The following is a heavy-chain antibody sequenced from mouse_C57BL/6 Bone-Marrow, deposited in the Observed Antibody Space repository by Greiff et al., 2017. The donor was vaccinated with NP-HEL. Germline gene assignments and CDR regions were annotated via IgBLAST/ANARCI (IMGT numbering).Heavy chain of an antibody. J-gene: IGHJ2*01. CDR2: IRNKANGYTT. V-gene: IGHV7-3*01. Sequence: EVKVVESGGGLVQPGGSLSLSCAASGFTFTDYYMSWVRQPPGKALEWLGFIRNKANGYTTEYSASVKGRFTISRDNSQSILYLQMNALRAEDSATYYCARYGAADYFDYWGQGTTLTVSS. CDR1: GFTFTDYY. D-gene: IGHD6-1*01. CDR3: ARYGAADYFDY.